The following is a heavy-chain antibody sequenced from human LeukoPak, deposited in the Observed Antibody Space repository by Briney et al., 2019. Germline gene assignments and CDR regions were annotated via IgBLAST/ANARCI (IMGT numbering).Heavy chain of an antibody. V-gene: IGHV3-21*01. CDR1: GFTFSSYS. CDR2: ISSSSSYI. J-gene: IGHJ4*02. CDR3: ARDLKYYDSSGFDY. Sequence: PGGSLRLSCATSGFTFSSYSMNWVRQAPGKGLEWVSCISSSSSYIYYTDSVKGRFTISRDNAKNSLTLQMNNLRAEDTAVYYCARDLKYYDSSGFDYWGQGTLVTVSS. D-gene: IGHD3-22*01.